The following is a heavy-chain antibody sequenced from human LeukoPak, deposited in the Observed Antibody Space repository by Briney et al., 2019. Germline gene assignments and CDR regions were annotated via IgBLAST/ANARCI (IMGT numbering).Heavy chain of an antibody. CDR2: IIPIFGTA. V-gene: IGHV1-69*05. Sequence: SVKVSCKASGGTFSSYAISWVRQAPGQGLEWMGGIIPIFGTANYAQKLQGRVTITTDESTSTAYMELSSLRSEDTAVYYCAGKGTQGAFDIWGQGTMVTVSS. J-gene: IGHJ3*02. D-gene: IGHD3/OR15-3a*01. CDR1: GGTFSSYA. CDR3: AGKGTQGAFDI.